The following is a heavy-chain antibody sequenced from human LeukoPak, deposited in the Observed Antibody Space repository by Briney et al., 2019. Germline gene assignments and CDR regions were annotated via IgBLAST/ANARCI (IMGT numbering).Heavy chain of an antibody. V-gene: IGHV3-21*01. J-gene: IGHJ4*02. CDR3: ARDGSGSGDC. Sequence: GGSLRLSCSVSGFDFSIFGRNWVRQAPGKGLEWVSAISSSSTNIYYADSVKGRFTVTRDNAKNSLYLQMNSLRAEDTAVYYCARDGSGSGDCWGQGTLVTVSS. CDR2: ISSSSTNI. CDR1: GFDFSIFG. D-gene: IGHD2-15*01.